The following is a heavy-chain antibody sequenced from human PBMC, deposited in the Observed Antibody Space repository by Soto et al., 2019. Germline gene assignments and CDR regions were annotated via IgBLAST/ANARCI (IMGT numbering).Heavy chain of an antibody. CDR3: ARKAAPLCDGGTCYSGGFDP. D-gene: IGHD2-15*01. V-gene: IGHV3-23*01. CDR1: GFTFSSYA. Sequence: EVQLLESGGGLVQPGGSLRLSCAASGFTFSSYAMSWVRQAPGKGLEWVSAISGSGGSTYYADSVKGRFTISRDNSKNSLYLQMNNLRDDDTAVYYCARKAAPLCDGGTCYSGGFDPWGQGALVTISS. J-gene: IGHJ5*02. CDR2: ISGSGGST.